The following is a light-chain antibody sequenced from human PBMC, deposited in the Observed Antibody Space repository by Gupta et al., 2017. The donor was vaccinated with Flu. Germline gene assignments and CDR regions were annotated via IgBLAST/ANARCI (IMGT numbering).Light chain of an antibody. CDR1: QGISND. CDR3: QSYNNAPRT. V-gene: IGKV1-27*01. J-gene: IGKJ3*01. Sequence: DIQMTQSPSSLSASVGDRVTITCRASQGISNDLVWYQHKPGKAPKLLIYAASTLQSGVPRRFSGSESGTDFTLTISSLQPEDAATYYCQSYNNAPRTFGPGTKVGIK. CDR2: AAS.